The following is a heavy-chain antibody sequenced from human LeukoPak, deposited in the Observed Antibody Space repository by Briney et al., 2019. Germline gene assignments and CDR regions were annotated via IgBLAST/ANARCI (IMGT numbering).Heavy chain of an antibody. V-gene: IGHV3-23*01. J-gene: IGHJ5*02. Sequence: PGGTLRLSCVASGFTFRSHGMNWVRQAPGKGLEWVSGIRGDGITTYYADSVKGRFAISRDNSKNSLYLQMNSLRAEDTAVYYCAREGSHYGDYVFDPWGQGTLVTVSS. CDR2: IRGDGITT. D-gene: IGHD4-17*01. CDR1: GFTFRSHG. CDR3: AREGSHYGDYVFDP.